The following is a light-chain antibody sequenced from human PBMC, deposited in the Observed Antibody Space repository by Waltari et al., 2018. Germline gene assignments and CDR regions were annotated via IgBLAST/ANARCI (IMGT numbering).Light chain of an antibody. J-gene: IGLJ1*01. CDR2: QDS. CDR3: QAWDSSSYV. Sequence: SYELTQPPSVYVSPGQTASITCSGDKLGDKYACWYQQKPGQSPVLVIYQDSKRPSGIPVSFSVSNSGNTATLTISGTQAMEEADYYCQAWDSSSYVFGTGTKVTVL. V-gene: IGLV3-1*01. CDR1: KLGDKY.